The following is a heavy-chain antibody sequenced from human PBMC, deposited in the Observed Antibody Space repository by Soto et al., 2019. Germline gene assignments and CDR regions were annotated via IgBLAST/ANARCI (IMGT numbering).Heavy chain of an antibody. Sequence: ASVKVSCKTSGYSFAGYYVQWMRQAPGQGLEWMGWIDPNSGDTKYAQKFQGRVTMTRDTLISTAYMELTRLTSDDTAVYYCARDFVGVVMDYGMDVWGQGTTVTVSS. J-gene: IGHJ6*02. CDR3: ARDFVGVVMDYGMDV. D-gene: IGHD2-15*01. CDR1: GYSFAGYY. V-gene: IGHV1-2*02. CDR2: IDPNSGDT.